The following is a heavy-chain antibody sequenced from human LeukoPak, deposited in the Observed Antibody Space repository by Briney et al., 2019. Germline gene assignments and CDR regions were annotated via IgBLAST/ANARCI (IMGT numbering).Heavy chain of an antibody. V-gene: IGHV4-34*01. Sequence: SETLSLTCAVYGGSFSGYYWSWIRQPPGKGLEWIGEINHSGSTNYNPSLKSRVTISVDTSKNQFSLKLSSVTAADTAVYYCTRERLLLWFGELHYYYMDVWGKGTTVTISS. CDR2: INHSGST. CDR3: TRERLLLWFGELHYYYMDV. J-gene: IGHJ6*03. D-gene: IGHD3-10*01. CDR1: GGSFSGYY.